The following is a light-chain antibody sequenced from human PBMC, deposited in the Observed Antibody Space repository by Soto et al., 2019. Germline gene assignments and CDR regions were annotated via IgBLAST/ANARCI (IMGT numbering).Light chain of an antibody. CDR1: QSLSRSS. Sequence: EIVLTQSPGTLHLSPGDRATLSCRASQSLSRSSLAWYQQKPGQAPRLLIYAASTRATGVPDRFSGSGSGTDFTLTISRLEPEDFAVYYCQQYGSSGGTFGPGTKVDI. J-gene: IGKJ3*01. CDR3: QQYGSSGGT. V-gene: IGKV3-20*01. CDR2: AAS.